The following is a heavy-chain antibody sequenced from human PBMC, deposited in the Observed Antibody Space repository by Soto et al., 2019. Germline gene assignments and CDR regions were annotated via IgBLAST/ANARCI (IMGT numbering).Heavy chain of an antibody. Sequence: QVQLQQWGAGLLKPSETLSLTCAVYGGSFSGYYWSWIRQPPGKGLEWIGEINHSGSTNYNPSLKSRVTISVDTSKNQFSLKPSSVTAADTAVYYCARGAVTYYYYGMDVWGQGTTVTVSS. J-gene: IGHJ6*02. CDR1: GGSFSGYY. D-gene: IGHD6-19*01. CDR3: ARGAVTYYYYGMDV. CDR2: INHSGST. V-gene: IGHV4-34*01.